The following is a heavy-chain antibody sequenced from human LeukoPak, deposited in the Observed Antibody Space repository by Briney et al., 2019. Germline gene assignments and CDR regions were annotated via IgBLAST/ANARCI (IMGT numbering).Heavy chain of an antibody. CDR3: TSEDYGDYVPDY. CDR2: IKSKTDGGTT. D-gene: IGHD4-17*01. V-gene: IGHV3-15*01. Sequence: GGSLRLSCAASGFTFSKAWMSWVRQAPGKGLEWVGQIKSKTDGGTTDYAAPVKGRFTISRDDSKNSLYLLMNSLKTEDTAVYYCTSEDYGDYVPDYWGQGTLVTVSS. J-gene: IGHJ4*02. CDR1: GFTFSKAW.